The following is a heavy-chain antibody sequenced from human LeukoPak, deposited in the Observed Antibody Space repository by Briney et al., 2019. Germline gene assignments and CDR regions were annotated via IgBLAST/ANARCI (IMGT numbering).Heavy chain of an antibody. Sequence: PSETLSLTCTVSGDSISSGAYYWSWIRQHPGKGLEWIGYIFYSGSTYYNPSLKSRVIISVDTSKNQFSLKLSSMTAADTAVYYCARERTYYFDYWGQGTQVTVSS. V-gene: IGHV4-30-4*08. CDR2: IFYSGST. J-gene: IGHJ4*02. CDR3: ARERTYYFDY. CDR1: GDSISSGAYY.